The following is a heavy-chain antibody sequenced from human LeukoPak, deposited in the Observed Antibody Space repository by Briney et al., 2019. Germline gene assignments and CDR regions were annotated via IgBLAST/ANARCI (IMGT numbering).Heavy chain of an antibody. CDR3: AREASSPYGGNPLDY. J-gene: IGHJ4*02. D-gene: IGHD4-23*01. CDR2: IYYSGST. V-gene: IGHV4-31*03. CDR1: GVSISSGGYY. Sequence: PSETLSLTCTVSGVSISSGGYYWSWIRQHPGKGLEWIGYIYYSGSTYYNPSLKSRVTISVDTSKNQFSLKLSSVTAADTAVYYCAREASSPYGGNPLDYWGQGTLVTVSS.